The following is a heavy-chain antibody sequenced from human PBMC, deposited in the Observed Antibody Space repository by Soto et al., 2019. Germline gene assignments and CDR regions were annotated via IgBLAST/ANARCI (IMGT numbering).Heavy chain of an antibody. CDR1: GFTFSNYP. J-gene: IGHJ4*02. D-gene: IGHD2-2*01. V-gene: IGHV3-23*01. CDR2: ISGSGETP. CDR3: AKDPLPVF. Sequence: GGSLRLSCAASGFTFSNYPMSWVRQAPGKGLEWVSGISGSGETPYYADSVKGRFTISRDNYKNMLYLQMNSLRAEDTAVYYCAKDPLPVFWGQGTLVTVSS.